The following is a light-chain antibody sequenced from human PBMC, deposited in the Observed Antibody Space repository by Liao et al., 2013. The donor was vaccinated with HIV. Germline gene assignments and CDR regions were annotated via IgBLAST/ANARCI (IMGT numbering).Light chain of an antibody. J-gene: IGLJ1*01. Sequence: SYELTQPPSVSVAPGKTARITCGGNNIGTKSVHWYQQKPGQAPVLVIYYDNDRPSGIPERFSGSNSGNTATLTISRVEAGDEADYYCQAWDSSIAYVFGTGTKVTVL. CDR3: QAWDSSIAYV. CDR1: NIGTKS. V-gene: IGLV3-21*01. CDR2: YDN.